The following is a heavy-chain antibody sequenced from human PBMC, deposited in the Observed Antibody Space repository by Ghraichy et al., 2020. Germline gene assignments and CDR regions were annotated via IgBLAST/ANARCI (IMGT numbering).Heavy chain of an antibody. J-gene: IGHJ6*02. Sequence: SETLSLTCTVSGGSITSYYWSWIRQPPGKGLEWIGYIYYTGSTNYNPSLKSRVTISVDTSKNQFSLKLSSVTAADTAVYFCARHFTGSHSNAPDGMDVWGQGTTVTVSS. CDR1: GGSITSYY. V-gene: IGHV4-59*08. CDR3: ARHFTGSHSNAPDGMDV. CDR2: IYYTGST. D-gene: IGHD3-9*01.